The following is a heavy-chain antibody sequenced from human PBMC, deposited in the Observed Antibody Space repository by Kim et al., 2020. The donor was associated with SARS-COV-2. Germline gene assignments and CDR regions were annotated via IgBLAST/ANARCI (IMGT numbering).Heavy chain of an antibody. Sequence: TKYSQKFQGRVTINRDTSATTAYMELSSLRSEDTAVYYCARGIAVAATIDYWGQGTLLTVSS. CDR3: ARGIAVAATIDY. CDR2: T. J-gene: IGHJ4*02. V-gene: IGHV1-3*01. D-gene: IGHD6-13*01.